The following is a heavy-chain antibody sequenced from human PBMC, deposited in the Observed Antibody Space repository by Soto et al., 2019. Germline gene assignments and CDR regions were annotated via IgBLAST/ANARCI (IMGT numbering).Heavy chain of an antibody. CDR1: GGSVSSGSYY. D-gene: IGHD1-26*01. V-gene: IGHV4-61*01. CDR3: ARDGVGATDNWFDP. CDR2: IYYSGST. J-gene: IGHJ5*02. Sequence: QVQLQESGPGLVKPSETLSLTCTVSGGSVSSGSYYWSWIRQPPGKGLEWIGYIYYSGSTNYNPSLKSRVTISVETSKNQCCLKLSSVTAADTAVYYCARDGVGATDNWFDPWGQGTLVTVSS.